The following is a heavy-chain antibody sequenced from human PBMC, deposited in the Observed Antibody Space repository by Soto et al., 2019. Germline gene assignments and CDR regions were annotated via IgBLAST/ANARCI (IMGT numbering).Heavy chain of an antibody. V-gene: IGHV4-59*01. J-gene: IGHJ3*02. D-gene: IGHD6-13*01. Sequence: ASETLSLTCTVSGGSISSYYWSWIRQPPGKGLEWIGYIYYSGSTNYNPSLKSRVTISVDTSKNQFSLKLSSVTAADTAVYYCAREVAARAFDIWGQGTMVTVS. CDR3: AREVAARAFDI. CDR2: IYYSGST. CDR1: GGSISSYY.